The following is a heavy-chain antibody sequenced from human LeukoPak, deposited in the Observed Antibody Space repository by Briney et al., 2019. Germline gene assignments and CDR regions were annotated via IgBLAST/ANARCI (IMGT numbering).Heavy chain of an antibody. D-gene: IGHD5-24*01. Sequence: ASVKVSCKASGYTFTSYYMHWVRQAPGQGLEWMGIINPSGGSTSYAQKFQGRVTMTRDTSTSTVYMELSSLRSEDTAVYYCARKHLMGRGGYNRYAFDIWGQGTMVTVSS. CDR2: INPSGGST. CDR3: ARKHLMGRGGYNRYAFDI. V-gene: IGHV1-46*01. J-gene: IGHJ3*02. CDR1: GYTFTSYY.